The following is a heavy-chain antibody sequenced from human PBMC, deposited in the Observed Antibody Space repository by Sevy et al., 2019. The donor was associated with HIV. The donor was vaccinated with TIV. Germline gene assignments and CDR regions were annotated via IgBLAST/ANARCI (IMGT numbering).Heavy chain of an antibody. CDR3: ARTPTTMTTQGY. D-gene: IGHD4-17*01. V-gene: IGHV4-39*01. J-gene: IGHJ4*02. Sequence: SETLSLTCTVSGGSISSSSYYWGWIRQPPGKGLEWIGSIYYSGSTYYNPSLKSRVTISVDTSKNQFSLKLSSVTAADTAVYYCARTPTTMTTQGYWGQGTLVTVSS. CDR1: GGSISSSSYY. CDR2: IYYSGST.